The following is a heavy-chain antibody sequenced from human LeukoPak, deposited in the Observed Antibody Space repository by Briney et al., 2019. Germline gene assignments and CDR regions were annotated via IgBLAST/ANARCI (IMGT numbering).Heavy chain of an antibody. V-gene: IGHV4-4*02. CDR2: IYHSGST. J-gene: IGHJ4*02. D-gene: IGHD6-6*01. CDR1: GGSISSSTW. Sequence: SGTLSLTCTVSGGSISSSTWWSWVRQPPGKGLEWIGEIYHSGSTYYNPSLKSRVTISVDRSKNQFSLKLSSVTAADTAVYYCARVQKERPSSSSYYFDYWGQGTLVTVSS. CDR3: ARVQKERPSSSSYYFDY.